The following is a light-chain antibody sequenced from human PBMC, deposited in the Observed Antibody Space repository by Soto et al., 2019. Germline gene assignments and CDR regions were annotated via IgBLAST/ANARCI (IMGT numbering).Light chain of an antibody. CDR1: RYIRSD. J-gene: IGKJ1*01. V-gene: IGKV1-6*01. CDR3: LQDYNYPWT. Sequence: IQLTQSPSSLSASVGDRVTISCRASRYIRSDLSWYQQRPGQPPKVLIYAASSLQSGVPSRFSGSGSGTDFTLSISSPQPEDFATYYCLQDYNYPWTFGQGTKVEIK. CDR2: AAS.